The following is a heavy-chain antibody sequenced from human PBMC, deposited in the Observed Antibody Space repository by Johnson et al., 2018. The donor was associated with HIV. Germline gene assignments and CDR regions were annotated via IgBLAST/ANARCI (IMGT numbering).Heavy chain of an antibody. V-gene: IGHV3-20*04. Sequence: VQLVESGGGVVRPGGSLRLSCVASGFTFDDYGMSWVRQAPGKGLEWVSGINWNGGSTGYADSVKGRFTISRDNAKNSLYLQMNSLRAEDTALYYCARRTDYYDSSGYRGGAFDIWGQGTMVTVSS. D-gene: IGHD3-22*01. CDR1: GFTFDDYG. CDR2: INWNGGST. J-gene: IGHJ3*02. CDR3: ARRTDYYDSSGYRGGAFDI.